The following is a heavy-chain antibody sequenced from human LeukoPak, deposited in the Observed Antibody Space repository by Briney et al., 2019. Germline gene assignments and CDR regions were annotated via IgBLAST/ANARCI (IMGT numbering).Heavy chain of an antibody. CDR2: INSDGSST. Sequence: GGSLRLSCAASGFTFSTYWMHWVRQAPGKGLVWVSRINSDGSSTSYADSVKGRFTISRDNAKNTLYLQMNSLRAEDTAVYYCARVGGRLYYFDYWGQGTLVTVSS. D-gene: IGHD2-15*01. J-gene: IGHJ4*02. CDR3: ARVGGRLYYFDY. V-gene: IGHV3-74*01. CDR1: GFTFSTYW.